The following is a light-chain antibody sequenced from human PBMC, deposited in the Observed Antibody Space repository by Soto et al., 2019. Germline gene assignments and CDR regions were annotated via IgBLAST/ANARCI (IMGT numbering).Light chain of an antibody. V-gene: IGLV1-51*01. CDR2: DNN. Sequence: QSVLTQPPSVSAAPGQKVTISCSGSSSNIGNNYVSWYQQLPGTAPKLLIYDNNKRPSGIPDRFSGSKSGTSATLGITGLQTGDEADYYCGTWDSSLSAGVLGTGTKVT. CDR3: GTWDSSLSAGV. J-gene: IGLJ1*01. CDR1: SSNIGNNY.